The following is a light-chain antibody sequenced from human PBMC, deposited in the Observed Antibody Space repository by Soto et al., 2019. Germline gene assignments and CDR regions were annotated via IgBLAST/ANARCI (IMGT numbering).Light chain of an antibody. CDR2: GAS. CDR3: HQYTGSPHS. J-gene: IGKJ4*01. CDR1: QGVRNNY. Sequence: EIVLTQAPDTLSLSPGERATLSCRASQGVRNNYLAWYQQKPGQAPRLLIYGASSRATGIPDRFSGSVSGTDFTLTISRLEPEDFAVYYCHQYTGSPHSFGGGTKVEI. V-gene: IGKV3-20*01.